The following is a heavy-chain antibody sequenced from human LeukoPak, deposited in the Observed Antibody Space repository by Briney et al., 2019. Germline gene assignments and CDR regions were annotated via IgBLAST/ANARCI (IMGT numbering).Heavy chain of an antibody. Sequence: SETLSLTCTVSGGSISTSSYYWGWIRQPPGKGLEWIGSIYYSGSPYFNPSLKSRVTISVDTSKNHSSLKLSSVTAADTAVYFCARTNYYDSQGGAFDIWGQGTMVTVSS. D-gene: IGHD3-22*01. CDR3: ARTNYYDSQGGAFDI. CDR1: GGSISTSSYY. CDR2: IYYSGSP. V-gene: IGHV4-39*02. J-gene: IGHJ3*02.